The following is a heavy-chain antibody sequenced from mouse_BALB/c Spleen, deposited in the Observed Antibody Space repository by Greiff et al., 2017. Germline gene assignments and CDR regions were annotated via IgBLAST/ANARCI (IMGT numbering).Heavy chain of an antibody. D-gene: IGHD3-1*01. Sequence: VQLQQSGAELLKPGASVKISCKATGYTFRSYWIEWVKQRPGHGLEWIGEILPGSGSTNYNEKFKGKATFTADTSSNTAYMQLSSLTSEDSAVYYCARRAARATLAWFAYWGQGTLVTVSA. CDR2: ILPGSGST. CDR3: ARRAARATLAWFAY. CDR1: GYTFRSYW. J-gene: IGHJ3*01. V-gene: IGHV1-9*01.